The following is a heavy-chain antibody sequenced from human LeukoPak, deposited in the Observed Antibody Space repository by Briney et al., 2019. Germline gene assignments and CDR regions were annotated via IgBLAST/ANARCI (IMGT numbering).Heavy chain of an antibody. CDR1: GFILSNYW. V-gene: IGHV3-7*01. D-gene: IGHD5-24*01. J-gene: IGHJ3*02. Sequence: TGGSLRLSCPASGFILSNYWMTWVRQAPGKGLEWVANINKDGSEKYYVDSVKGRFTISRDNAKNSLYLQMNSLRAEDAAVYYCARYGHNNLDMWGQGTMVTVSS. CDR3: ARYGHNNLDM. CDR2: INKDGSEK.